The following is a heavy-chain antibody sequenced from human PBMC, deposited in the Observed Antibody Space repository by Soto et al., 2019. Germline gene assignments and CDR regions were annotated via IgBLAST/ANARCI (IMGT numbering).Heavy chain of an antibody. Sequence: SQTLSLTCAISGDSVSSNSAAWNWIRQYPSRGLEWLGRTYYRSKWYNDYAVSVKSRITINPDTSKNQFSLQLNSVTPEDTAVYYCARALRNYDYVWGSYRRPDYFDYWGQGTLVTVSS. CDR2: TYYRSKWYN. J-gene: IGHJ4*02. CDR3: ARALRNYDYVWGSYRRPDYFDY. D-gene: IGHD3-16*02. CDR1: GDSVSSNSAA. V-gene: IGHV6-1*01.